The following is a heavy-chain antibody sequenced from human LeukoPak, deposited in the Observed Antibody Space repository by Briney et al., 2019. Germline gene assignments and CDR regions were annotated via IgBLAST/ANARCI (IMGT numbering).Heavy chain of an antibody. CDR3: ARVPYSSSWYLLVYFDY. J-gene: IGHJ4*02. CDR2: INHSGST. Sequence: SETLSLTCAVYGGSSSGYYWSWIRQPPGKGLEWIGEINHSGSTNYNPSLKSRVTISVDTSKNQFSLKLSSVTAADTAVYYCARVPYSSSWYLLVYFDYWGQGTLVTVSS. CDR1: GGSSSGYY. V-gene: IGHV4-34*01. D-gene: IGHD6-13*01.